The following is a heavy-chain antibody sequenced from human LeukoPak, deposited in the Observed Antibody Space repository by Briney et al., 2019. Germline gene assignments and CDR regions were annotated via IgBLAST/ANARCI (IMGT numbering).Heavy chain of an antibody. CDR3: ARGGPAAGRFDY. J-gene: IGHJ4*02. V-gene: IGHV3-21*01. CDR2: ISSTTSYI. D-gene: IGHD6-13*01. Sequence: GGSLRLSCAASGFTFSSYSMNWVRQAPGKGLAWVSSISSTTSYINYADSVRGRFTISRDNSKNTLYLQMNSLRAEDTAVYYCARGGPAAGRFDYWGQGTLVTVSS. CDR1: GFTFSSYS.